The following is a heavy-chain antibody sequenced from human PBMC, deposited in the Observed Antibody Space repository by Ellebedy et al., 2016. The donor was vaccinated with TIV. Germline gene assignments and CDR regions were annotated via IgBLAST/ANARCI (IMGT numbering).Heavy chain of an antibody. V-gene: IGHV3-53*01. CDR1: GFTVSSNF. CDR3: ARPTVPATICGACGMDV. CDR2: IYGGGTI. J-gene: IGHJ6*02. D-gene: IGHD2-2*01. Sequence: PGGSLRLSCAASGFTVSSNFMTWVRQAPGKGLEWVSVIYGGGTIRYAASVKGRFTISRDNSKNTVDLQMNSLRAEDTAVYYCARPTVPATICGACGMDVWGQGTTVIVSS.